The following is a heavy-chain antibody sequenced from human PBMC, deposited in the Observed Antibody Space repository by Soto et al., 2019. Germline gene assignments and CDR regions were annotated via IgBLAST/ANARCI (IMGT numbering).Heavy chain of an antibody. Sequence: PGESLKISCKGSGYSFTSYWIGWVRQMPGKGLEWMGIIYPGDSETRYSPSFQGQVTISADKSISTAYLQWSSLKASDTAMYYCARTYCSSTSCYGGDYWGQGTLVTVPQ. CDR3: ARTYCSSTSCYGGDY. D-gene: IGHD2-2*01. V-gene: IGHV5-51*01. CDR1: GYSFTSYW. J-gene: IGHJ4*02. CDR2: IYPGDSET.